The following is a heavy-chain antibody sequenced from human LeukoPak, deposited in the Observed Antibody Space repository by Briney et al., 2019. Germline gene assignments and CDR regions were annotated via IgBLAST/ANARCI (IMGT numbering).Heavy chain of an antibody. Sequence: PSETLSLTCAVYGGSFSRYSSSWIRQPPGKGLEWIGEINHSGSTNYNPSLKSRVTISIDTSKNQCSLKLSSVTAADPALYYCARGWYYYASGSYYNAPPLDYWGQGTLLTVSS. J-gene: IGHJ4*02. CDR1: GGSFSRYS. D-gene: IGHD3-10*01. CDR3: ARGWYYYASGSYYNAPPLDY. V-gene: IGHV4-34*01. CDR2: INHSGST.